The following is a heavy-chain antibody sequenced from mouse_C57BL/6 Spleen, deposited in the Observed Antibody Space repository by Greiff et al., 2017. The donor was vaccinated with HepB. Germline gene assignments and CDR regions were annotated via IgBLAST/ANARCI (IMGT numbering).Heavy chain of an antibody. D-gene: IGHD1-1*01. CDR2: IYTSDSET. CDR1: GYTFTSYW. CDR3: ARGDYYGSSYWYFDV. Sequence: QVQLQQPGAELVRPGSSVKLSCKASGYTFTSYWMDWVKQRPGQGLEWIGNIYTSDSETHYNQKFKDKATLTVDKSSSTAYMQLSSLTSEDSAVYYCARGDYYGSSYWYFDVWGTGTTVTVSS. J-gene: IGHJ1*03. V-gene: IGHV1-61*01.